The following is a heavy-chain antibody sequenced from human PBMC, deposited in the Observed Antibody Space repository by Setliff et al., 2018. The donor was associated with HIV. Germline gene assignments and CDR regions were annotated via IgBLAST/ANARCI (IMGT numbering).Heavy chain of an antibody. CDR1: GGSISSYY. V-gene: IGHV4-59*08. D-gene: IGHD4-17*01. CDR3: GTVTSGHWYFDL. CDR2: IYYSGST. Sequence: SETLSLTCTVSGGSISSYYWSWIRQPPGKGLEWIGYIYYSGSTNYNPSLKSRVTISVDRSKNQFSLKLSSVTAADTAVYYCGTVTSGHWYFDLWGRGTLVTVSS. J-gene: IGHJ2*01.